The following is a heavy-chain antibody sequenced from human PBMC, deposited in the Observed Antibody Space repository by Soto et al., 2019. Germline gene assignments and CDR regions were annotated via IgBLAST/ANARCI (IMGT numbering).Heavy chain of an antibody. J-gene: IGHJ6*02. D-gene: IGHD6-19*01. CDR2: IYSGGST. V-gene: IGHV3-66*01. CDR1: GFTVSSNY. CDR3: ARAYSSGPYGMDV. Sequence: EGQLVESGGGLVQPGGSLRLSCAASGFTVSSNYMSWVRQAPGKGLEWVSVIYSGGSTYYADSVKGRFTISRDNSKNTLYLQMNSLRAEDTAVYYCARAYSSGPYGMDVWGQGTTVTVSS.